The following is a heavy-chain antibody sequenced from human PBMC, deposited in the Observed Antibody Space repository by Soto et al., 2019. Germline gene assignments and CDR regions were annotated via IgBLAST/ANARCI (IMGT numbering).Heavy chain of an antibody. V-gene: IGHV2-70*01. J-gene: IGHJ4*02. CDR2: IDWDDDK. D-gene: IGHD3-22*01. CDR3: ARTTYYYDSSGYYYTFDY. Sequence: SGPTLVNPTQTLTLTCTFSGFSLSTSGMCVSWIRQSPGKALEWLALIDWDDDKYYSTSLKTRLTISKDTSKNQVVLTWTNMDPVDTATYYCARTTYYYDSSGYYYTFDYWGQGTLVTVSS. CDR1: GFSLSTSGMC.